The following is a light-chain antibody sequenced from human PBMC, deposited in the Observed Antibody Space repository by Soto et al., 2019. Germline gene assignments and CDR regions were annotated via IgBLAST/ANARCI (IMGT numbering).Light chain of an antibody. CDR1: QSVSSN. CDR2: ATS. CDR3: QQYDNKPPIT. Sequence: DIVMTQPTATLSVTPGERTTLSFGARQSVSSNLAWYQQKPGQAPRLLMYATSTRATGIPDRFSGSGSGTEFSLTISSRQSEDFAVYHCQQYDNKPPITFGQGTRLEIK. J-gene: IGKJ5*01. V-gene: IGKV3-15*01.